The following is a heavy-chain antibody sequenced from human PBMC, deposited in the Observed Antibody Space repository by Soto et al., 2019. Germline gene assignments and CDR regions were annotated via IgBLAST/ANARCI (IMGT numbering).Heavy chain of an antibody. CDR3: AKDIWELSYYFDY. J-gene: IGHJ4*02. CDR1: GFNFDDYA. Sequence: EVQLVESGGDLVQPGRSLRLSCAASGFNFDDYAMHWVRQAPGKGLEWVSGISWNSGSIGYADSVKGRFTICRDNAKNSLYLQMNSLRAEDTALYYCAKDIWELSYYFDYWGQGTLVTVSS. V-gene: IGHV3-9*01. D-gene: IGHD3-16*02. CDR2: ISWNSGSI.